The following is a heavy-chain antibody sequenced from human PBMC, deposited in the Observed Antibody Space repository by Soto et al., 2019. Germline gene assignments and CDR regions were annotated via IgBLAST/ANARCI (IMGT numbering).Heavy chain of an antibody. CDR1: GYTFTSYD. J-gene: IGHJ4*02. CDR2: MNPNSGNT. CDR3: ARISISCTNGVCLHYFDY. V-gene: IGHV1-8*01. D-gene: IGHD2-8*01. Sequence: QVQLVQSGAEVKKPGASVKVSCKASGYTFTSYDINWVRQATGQGLEWMGWMNPNSGNTGYAQKFQGRVTMTMNTSISTAYMELSSLRSEDTAVYYCARISISCTNGVCLHYFDYWGQGTLVTVSS.